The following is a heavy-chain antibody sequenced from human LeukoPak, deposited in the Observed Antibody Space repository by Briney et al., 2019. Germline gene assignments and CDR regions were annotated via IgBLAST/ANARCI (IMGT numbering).Heavy chain of an antibody. CDR1: GGSISSYY. D-gene: IGHD4-17*01. J-gene: IGHJ3*02. Sequence: SETLSLTCTVSGGSISSYYWSWIRQPPGKGLEWIGYIYYSGSTNYNPSLKSRVTISVDTSKNQFSLKLSSVTAADTAVYYCARLQVIGDYGHPSNAFDIWGQGTMVTVSS. CDR2: IYYSGST. V-gene: IGHV4-59*08. CDR3: ARLQVIGDYGHPSNAFDI.